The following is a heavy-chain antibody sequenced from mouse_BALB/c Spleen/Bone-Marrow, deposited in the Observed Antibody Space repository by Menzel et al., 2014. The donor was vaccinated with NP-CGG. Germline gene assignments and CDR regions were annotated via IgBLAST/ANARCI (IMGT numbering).Heavy chain of an antibody. CDR1: GYTFTSYW. CDR3: AREYYGSSGYFDV. J-gene: IGHJ1*01. V-gene: IGHV1-7*01. Sequence: QVQLQQSGAELAKPGASVKMSCKASGYTFTSYWLHWVKQRPGQGLEWIGYTNPSTGYTEYNQKFKDKATLTADKSSSTAYMQLSSLTSEDSAVYYCAREYYGSSGYFDVWGAGTTVTVSS. CDR2: TNPSTGYT. D-gene: IGHD1-1*01.